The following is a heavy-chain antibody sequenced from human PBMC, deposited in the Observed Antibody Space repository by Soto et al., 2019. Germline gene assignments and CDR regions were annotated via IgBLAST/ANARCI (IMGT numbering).Heavy chain of an antibody. CDR3: AKLEIAVAANDAFDI. CDR2: VSASGLNT. Sequence: GGSLRLSCAASGFTFSTYAMAWVRQAPGKGLEWVSGVSASGLNTDYADPVKGRFYISRDNSKNTVSLHMNSLRAEDTALYYCAKLEIAVAANDAFDIWGQGTMVTVSS. J-gene: IGHJ3*02. D-gene: IGHD6-19*01. V-gene: IGHV3-23*01. CDR1: GFTFSTYA.